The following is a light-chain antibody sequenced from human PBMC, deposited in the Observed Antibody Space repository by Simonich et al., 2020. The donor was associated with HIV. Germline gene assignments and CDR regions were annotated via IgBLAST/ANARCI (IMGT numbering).Light chain of an antibody. V-gene: IGKV4-1*01. CDR3: QQYYSTPPA. CDR1: QCVLYSSNNKNY. J-gene: IGKJ4*01. Sequence: DIVMTQSPDSLAVSLGERATINCKSSQCVLYSSNNKNYLAWYQQKPGQPPKLRIYWASTRESGVPDRFSGSGSGTDFTLTINSLQAEDVAVYYCQQYYSTPPAFGGGTKVEIK. CDR2: WAS.